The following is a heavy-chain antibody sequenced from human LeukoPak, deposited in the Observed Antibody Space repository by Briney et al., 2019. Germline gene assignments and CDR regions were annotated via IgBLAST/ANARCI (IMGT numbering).Heavy chain of an antibody. CDR2: ISGSGGST. J-gene: IGHJ3*02. D-gene: IGHD2-2*01. Sequence: GGSLRLSCAASGFTFSSNYMSWVRQAPGKGLEWVSAISGSGGSTYYADSVKGRFTISRDNSKNTLYLQMNSLRAEDTAVYYCAKGQPLDDAFDIWGQGTMVTVSS. CDR3: AKGQPLDDAFDI. V-gene: IGHV3-23*01. CDR1: GFTFSSNY.